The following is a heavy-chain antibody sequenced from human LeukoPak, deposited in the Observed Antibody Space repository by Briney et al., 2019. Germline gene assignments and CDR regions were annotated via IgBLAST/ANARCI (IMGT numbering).Heavy chain of an antibody. CDR3: AKHGNNCLAY. Sequence: GGSLRLSCAASGFTFSNYAMSWVRQAPGKGLEWVSIITDSSISTYYADPVKGRFTISRDNSEKTLNLQMNNLRAEDTAVYYCAKHGNNCLAYWGQGTLVTVSS. V-gene: IGHV3-23*01. D-gene: IGHD5-24*01. CDR2: ITDSSIST. CDR1: GFTFSNYA. J-gene: IGHJ4*02.